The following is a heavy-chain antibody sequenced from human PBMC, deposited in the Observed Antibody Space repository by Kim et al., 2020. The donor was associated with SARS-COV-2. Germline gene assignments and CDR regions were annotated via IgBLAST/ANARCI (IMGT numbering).Heavy chain of an antibody. Sequence: GGSLRLSCAASGFHFPFYAMTWVRQALGKGLEWVSAISSDGTTTFYAASVRGRFTLSRDNSKNIVSLQMNNLRVEDTALYYCARDRSDSGWCRNPLDVRGQGTMVTVSS. CDR1: GFHFPFYA. V-gene: IGHV3-23*01. CDR2: ISSDGTTT. D-gene: IGHD6-19*01. CDR3: ARDRSDSGWCRNPLDV. J-gene: IGHJ3*01.